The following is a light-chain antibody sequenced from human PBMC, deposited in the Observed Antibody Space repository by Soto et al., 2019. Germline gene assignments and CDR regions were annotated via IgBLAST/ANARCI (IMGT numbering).Light chain of an antibody. J-gene: IGKJ1*01. V-gene: IGKV1-5*03. CDR3: QHYAGNSPWT. CDR1: QSIDSW. Sequence: DIQMTQSPSTLSASVGDRVTITCRASQSIDSWLAWFQQKAGKAPKVLISKASTLESGVPSRFSGSASGTEFTLTISSLQTEDFATYYCQHYAGNSPWTFGRGTKVEIK. CDR2: KAS.